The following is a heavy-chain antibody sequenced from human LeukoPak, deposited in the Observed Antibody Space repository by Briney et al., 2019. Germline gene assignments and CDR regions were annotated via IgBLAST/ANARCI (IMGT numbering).Heavy chain of an antibody. V-gene: IGHV4-39*02. CDR2: IYYSGST. Sequence: SETLSLTCTVSGCSISSSSYYWGWLRQPPGKGLEWIGSIYYSGSTYYNPSLKSRVTISVDTSKNQFSLKLSSVTAADTAVYYCARDYYDSSGYYNWGQGTLVTVSS. CDR1: GCSISSSSYY. J-gene: IGHJ4*02. D-gene: IGHD3-22*01. CDR3: ARDYYDSSGYYN.